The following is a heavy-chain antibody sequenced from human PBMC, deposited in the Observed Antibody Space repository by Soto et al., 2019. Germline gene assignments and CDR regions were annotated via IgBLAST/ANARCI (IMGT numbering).Heavy chain of an antibody. V-gene: IGHV3-23*01. CDR2: VSPHGANT. CDR3: EKEGAKTTWNFDY. D-gene: IGHD1-1*01. CDR1: GFTFGSCG. Sequence: GALRLSCVASGFTFGSCGMNWVRQAPGKGLEWVAGVSPHGANTYYADSVRGRFIISRDDSRNTVSLDMNSLRGDDSAVYYCEKEGAKTTWNFDYWGQGTVVTVSS. J-gene: IGHJ4*02.